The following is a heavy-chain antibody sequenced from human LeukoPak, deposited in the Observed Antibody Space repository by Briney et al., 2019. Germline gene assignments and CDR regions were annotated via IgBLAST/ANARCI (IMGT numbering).Heavy chain of an antibody. CDR1: GYSISSGYY. CDR2: IYHSGST. CDR3: ASYSSSWYGGGWFDP. J-gene: IGHJ5*02. D-gene: IGHD6-13*01. V-gene: IGHV4-38-2*02. Sequence: EASETLSLTCTVSGYSISSGYYWGWIRQPPGKGLEWIGSIYHSGSTYYNPSLKSRVTISVDTSKNQFSLKLSSVTAADTAVYYCASYSSSWYGGGWFDPWGQGTLVTVSS.